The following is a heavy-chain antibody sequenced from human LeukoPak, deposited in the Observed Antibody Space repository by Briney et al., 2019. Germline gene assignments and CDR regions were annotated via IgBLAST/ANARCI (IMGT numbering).Heavy chain of an antibody. Sequence: GGSLRLSCAASGFTFSSYWMSWVRQAPGKGLEWVANIRQDGSERYYVDSVKGRFTLSRDNAKNSLYLQMNSLRAEDTAVYYCAKVWQQLVSYFDYWGQGTLVTVSS. D-gene: IGHD6-13*01. CDR2: IRQDGSER. J-gene: IGHJ4*02. V-gene: IGHV3-7*01. CDR3: AKVWQQLVSYFDY. CDR1: GFTFSSYW.